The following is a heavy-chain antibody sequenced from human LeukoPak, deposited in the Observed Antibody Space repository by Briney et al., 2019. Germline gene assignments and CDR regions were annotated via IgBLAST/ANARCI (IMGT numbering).Heavy chain of an antibody. CDR3: VRGHCGGFSDY. CDR1: GFTFSSYS. V-gene: IGHV3-48*01. Sequence: GGSLRLSCAASGFTFSSYSMNWVRQAPGKGLEWVSYISSSSSTIYYADSVKGRFAISRDNPKNTLYLQMNSLRVEDTAVYYCVRGHCGGFSDYWGQGTLVTVSS. CDR2: ISSSSSTI. D-gene: IGHD4-23*01. J-gene: IGHJ4*02.